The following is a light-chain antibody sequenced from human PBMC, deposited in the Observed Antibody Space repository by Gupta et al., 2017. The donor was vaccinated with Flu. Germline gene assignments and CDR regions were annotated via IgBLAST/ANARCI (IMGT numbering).Light chain of an antibody. V-gene: IGKV4-1*01. CDR2: WAS. J-gene: IGKJ2*03. CDR3: QQYYTTPYS. Sequence: DIVMTQSPDSLAVSVGERATINCKSSQSVLYSSNNENYLAWYQQKSGQPPKLLLYWASTRESGVPDRFSGSGSGTDFTLTISSPQAEDVAVYYCQQYYTTPYSFGQGTKLEIK. CDR1: QSVLYSSNNENY.